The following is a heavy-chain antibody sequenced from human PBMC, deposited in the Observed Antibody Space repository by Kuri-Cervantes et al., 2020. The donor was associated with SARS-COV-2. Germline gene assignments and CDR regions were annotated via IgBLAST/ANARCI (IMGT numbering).Heavy chain of an antibody. CDR2: IIHTGGT. D-gene: IGHD1-26*01. CDR1: GAFIGYY. Sequence: SETLSLTCAVSGAFIGYYWSWTRQPPGKGLEWIGEIIHTGGTDYNPSLKSRVTISVDTSKNQFSLKLRSVTAADTAVYYCAITGSQSRRPYFDSWGQGTLVTVSS. CDR3: AITGSQSRRPYFDS. V-gene: IGHV4-34*12. J-gene: IGHJ4*02.